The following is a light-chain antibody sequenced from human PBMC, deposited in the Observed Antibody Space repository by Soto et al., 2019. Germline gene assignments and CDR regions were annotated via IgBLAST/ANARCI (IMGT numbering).Light chain of an antibody. V-gene: IGKV3-11*01. CDR3: QQRSNWPPT. Sequence: EVVMTQSPASLSASPAETFTLSCRASQNIRSSLAWYQQRPGQAPRLLIYDASTRATGIPARFSGSGSGTDFTLTISSLEPEDFAVYYCQQRSNWPPTFGQGTRLEI. CDR2: DAS. J-gene: IGKJ5*01. CDR1: QNIRSS.